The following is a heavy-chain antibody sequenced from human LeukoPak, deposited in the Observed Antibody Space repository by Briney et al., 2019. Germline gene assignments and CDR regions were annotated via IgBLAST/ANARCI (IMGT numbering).Heavy chain of an antibody. J-gene: IGHJ6*02. Sequence: GGSLRLSCAASGFTFSSYGMHWVRQARGKGLVWVSRINSDGSSTSYADCVKGRFTISRDSAKNTLYLQMNSLRAEATAVYYCARGGSSWGQTYYDFWSGYSPYYYYGMDVWGQGTTVTVSS. CDR1: GFTFSSYG. D-gene: IGHD3-3*01. V-gene: IGHV3-74*01. CDR2: INSDGSST. CDR3: ARGGSSWGQTYYDFWSGYSPYYYYGMDV.